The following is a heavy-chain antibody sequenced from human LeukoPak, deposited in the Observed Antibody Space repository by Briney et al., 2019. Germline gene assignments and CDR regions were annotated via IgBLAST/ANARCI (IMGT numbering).Heavy chain of an antibody. CDR3: ANWQSGSRVFFDY. D-gene: IGHD1-26*01. CDR2: ISGSGGST. V-gene: IGHV3-23*01. J-gene: IGHJ4*02. Sequence: GGSLRLSCAASGFTFSSYALSWVRQAPGRGLEWVSAISGSGGSTYYADFVEGRFTISRDNSKNTLFLHMDSLRAEDTAVYYCANWQSGSRVFFDYWGQGTLVTVSS. CDR1: GFTFSSYA.